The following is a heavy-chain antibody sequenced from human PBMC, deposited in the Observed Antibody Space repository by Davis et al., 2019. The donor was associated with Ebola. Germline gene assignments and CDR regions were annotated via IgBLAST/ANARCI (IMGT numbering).Heavy chain of an antibody. CDR3: AGDRIGGYPPNDAFDI. CDR2: INTNTGNP. CDR1: GYTFTSYA. D-gene: IGHD5-12*01. J-gene: IGHJ3*02. V-gene: IGHV7-4-1*02. Sequence: AASVKVSCKASGYTFTSYAMNWVRQAPGQGLEWMGWINTNTGNPTYAQGFTGRFVFSLDTSVSTAYLQISSLKAEDTAVYYCAGDRIGGYPPNDAFDIWGQGTMVTVSS.